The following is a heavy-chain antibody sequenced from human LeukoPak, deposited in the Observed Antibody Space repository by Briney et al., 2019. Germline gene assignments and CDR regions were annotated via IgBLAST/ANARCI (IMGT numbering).Heavy chain of an antibody. CDR3: ARVTMVTSPHENVPYYYGMDV. CDR2: IIPILGIA. CDR1: GGTFSSYA. D-gene: IGHD4/OR15-4a*01. V-gene: IGHV1-69*04. Sequence: SVKVSCKASGGTFSSYAISWVRQAPGQGLEWMGRIIPILGIANYAQKFQGRVTITADKSTSTAYMELSSLRSEDTAVYYCARVTMVTSPHENVPYYYGMDVWGQGTTVTVSS. J-gene: IGHJ6*02.